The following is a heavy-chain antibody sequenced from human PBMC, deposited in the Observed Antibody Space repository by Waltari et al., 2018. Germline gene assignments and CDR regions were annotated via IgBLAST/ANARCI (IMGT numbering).Heavy chain of an antibody. D-gene: IGHD3-10*01. CDR3: TTLARGESGDY. J-gene: IGHJ4*02. CDR2: INPDGRQK. CDR1: GFTFNTYW. Sequence: EVQLVESGGGLVQPGGSLRLSCAASGFTFNTYWMKWIRQAPGKGLEWVANINPDGRQKFYVDSVKGRFTVARDNAQKSLYLQMNNLRAEDTAVYYCTTLARGESGDYWGQGTLVTVS. V-gene: IGHV3-7*01.